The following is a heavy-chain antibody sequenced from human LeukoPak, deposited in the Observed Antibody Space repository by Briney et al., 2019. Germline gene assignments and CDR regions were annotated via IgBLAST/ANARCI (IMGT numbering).Heavy chain of an antibody. CDR1: GFIFSSYG. Sequence: SGGSLRLSCAASGFIFSSYGMNWVRQAPGKGLEWVSGIVPSGGTTYYADSVKGRFTISRDNSKNTLYLQMNSLRAEDTAVYYCAKWVLDLYYYDSSALPADYWGQGTLVTVSS. V-gene: IGHV3-23*01. CDR3: AKWVLDLYYYDSSALPADY. CDR2: IVPSGGTT. D-gene: IGHD3-22*01. J-gene: IGHJ4*02.